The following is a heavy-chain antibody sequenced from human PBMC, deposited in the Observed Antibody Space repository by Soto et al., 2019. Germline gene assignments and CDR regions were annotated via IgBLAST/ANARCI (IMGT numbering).Heavy chain of an antibody. Sequence: ASVKVSCKASGFSFSDYFMHWVRQAPGQGLEWMGMINACDGSTNYIHNLQGRVTITRDTSTSTAYMELWRLRSDDTAVYYCARELQRGLDVWGQGTTVTVSS. J-gene: IGHJ6*02. CDR1: GFSFSDYF. CDR2: INACDGST. V-gene: IGHV1-46*01. CDR3: ARELQRGLDV.